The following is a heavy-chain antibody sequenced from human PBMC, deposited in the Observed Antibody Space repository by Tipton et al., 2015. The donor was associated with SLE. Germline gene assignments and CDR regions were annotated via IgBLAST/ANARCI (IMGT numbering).Heavy chain of an antibody. CDR2: INHRGST. Sequence: TLSLTCAVYGGSISSSSSYYWAWIRQPPGKGVEWIGEINHRGSTNYNPSLKSRVTISVDTSKNQFSLKLSSVTAADTAVYYCARDRNVLLWLGAFDIWGQGTMVTVSS. D-gene: IGHD3-10*01. CDR3: ARDRNVLLWLGAFDI. V-gene: IGHV4-39*07. J-gene: IGHJ3*02. CDR1: GGSISSSSSYY.